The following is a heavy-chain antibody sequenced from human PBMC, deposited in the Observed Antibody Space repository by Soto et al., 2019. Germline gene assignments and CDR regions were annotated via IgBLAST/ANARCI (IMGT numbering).Heavy chain of an antibody. Sequence: ASVKVSCKASGYTFTSYGISWVRQAPGQGLEWMGWISAYNGNTNYAQKLQGRVTMTTDTSTSTAYMELRSLRSDDTAVYYCAVAFWTDYYFDYWGQGTLVTVSS. D-gene: IGHD3-3*01. CDR1: GYTFTSYG. J-gene: IGHJ4*02. CDR3: AVAFWTDYYFDY. CDR2: ISAYNGNT. V-gene: IGHV1-18*01.